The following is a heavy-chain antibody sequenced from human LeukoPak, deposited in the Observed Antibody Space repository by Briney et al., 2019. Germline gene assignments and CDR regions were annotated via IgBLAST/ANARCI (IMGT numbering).Heavy chain of an antibody. CDR1: GFTFSSYG. CDR3: ARALGVDDAFDI. CDR2: IRYDGSNK. D-gene: IGHD3-16*01. V-gene: IGHV3-30*02. J-gene: IGHJ3*02. Sequence: PGGSLRLSCTASGFTFSSYGMHWVRQAPGKGLEWVAVIRYDGSNKYYADSVKGRFTISRDNSKNTLYLQMNSLRAEDTAVYYCARALGVDDAFDIWGQGTMVTVSS.